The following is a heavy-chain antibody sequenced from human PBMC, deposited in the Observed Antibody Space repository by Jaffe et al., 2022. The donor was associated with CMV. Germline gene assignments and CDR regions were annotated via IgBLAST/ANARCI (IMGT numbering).Heavy chain of an antibody. J-gene: IGHJ6*03. CDR1: GYSFTSYW. D-gene: IGHD6-13*01. CDR2: IDPSDSYT. Sequence: EVQLVQSGAEVKKPGESLRISCKGSGYSFTSYWISWVRQMPGKGLEWMGRIDPSDSYTNYSPSFQGHVTISADKSISTAYLQWSSLKASDTAMYYCARLGGAAAGKRVYYYYMDVWGKGTTVTVSS. V-gene: IGHV5-10-1*03. CDR3: ARLGGAAAGKRVYYYYMDV.